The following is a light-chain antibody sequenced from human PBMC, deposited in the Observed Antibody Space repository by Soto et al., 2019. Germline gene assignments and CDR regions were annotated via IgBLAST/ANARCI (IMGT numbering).Light chain of an antibody. Sequence: QSALTQPASVSASPGQSITISCTGTSSDVGAYNFVSWYQYHPGKAPKLMIYDVSNRPSGVSNRFSGSKSGNTASLTISGLQAEDEANYYCSSYTNTDTLIFGGGTKLTVL. CDR1: SSDVGAYNF. V-gene: IGLV2-14*01. CDR3: SSYTNTDTLI. CDR2: DVS. J-gene: IGLJ2*01.